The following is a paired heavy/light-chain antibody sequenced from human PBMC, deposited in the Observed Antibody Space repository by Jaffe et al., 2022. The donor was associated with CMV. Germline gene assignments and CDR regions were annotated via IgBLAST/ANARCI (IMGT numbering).Heavy chain of an antibody. CDR3: ARDSVLRFLEWLPRGPPYYYYGMDV. V-gene: IGHV1-18*01. CDR2: ISAYNGNT. CDR1: GYTFTSYG. Sequence: QVQLVQSGAEVKKPGASVKVSCKASGYTFTSYGISWVRQAPGQGLEWMGWISAYNGNTNYAQKLQGRVTMTTDTSTSTAYMELRSLRSDDTAVYYCARDSVLRFLEWLPRGPPYYYYGMDVWGQGTTVTVSS. J-gene: IGHJ6*02. D-gene: IGHD3-3*01.
Light chain of an antibody. Sequence: QSALTQPASVSGSPGQSITISCTGTSSDVGSYNLVSWYQQHPGKAPKLMIYEVSKRPSGVSNRFSGSKSGNTASLTISGLQAEDEADYYCCSYAGSSTFNYVFGTGTKVTVL. J-gene: IGLJ1*01. CDR2: EVS. CDR3: CSYAGSSTFNYV. CDR1: SSDVGSYNL. V-gene: IGLV2-23*02.